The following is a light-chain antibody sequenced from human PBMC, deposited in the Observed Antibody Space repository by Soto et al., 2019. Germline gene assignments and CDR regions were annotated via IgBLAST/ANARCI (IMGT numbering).Light chain of an antibody. V-gene: IGKV1-5*03. J-gene: IGKJ1*01. CDR1: QSISSW. CDR3: QPYNSYSEA. CDR2: KAS. Sequence: DIQMTQSPSTLSASVGDRVTITCRASQSISSWLAWYQQKPGKAPKLLIFKASTLESGVPSRFSGSGSGTEFTLTISSLQPDDFATYYCQPYNSYSEAFGQGTKVDIK.